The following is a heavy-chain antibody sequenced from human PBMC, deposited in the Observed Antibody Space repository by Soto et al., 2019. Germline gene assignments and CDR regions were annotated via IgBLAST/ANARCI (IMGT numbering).Heavy chain of an antibody. CDR2: IYSGGST. V-gene: IGHV3-53*01. CDR1: GFTVSSNY. Sequence: GGSLRLSCAASGFTVSSNYMSCVRQAPGKGLEWVSVIYSGGSTYYADSVKGRFTISRDNSKNTLYLQMNSLRAEDTAVYYCARESSYYYYYGMDVWGQGTTVTVSS. CDR3: ARESSYYYYYGMDV. J-gene: IGHJ6*02. D-gene: IGHD2-2*01.